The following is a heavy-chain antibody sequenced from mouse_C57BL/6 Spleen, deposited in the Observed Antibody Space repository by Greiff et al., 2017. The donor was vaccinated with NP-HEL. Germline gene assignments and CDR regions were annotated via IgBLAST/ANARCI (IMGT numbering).Heavy chain of an antibody. CDR1: GFTFSNYW. CDR3: TGGPPYAMDY. V-gene: IGHV6-3*01. CDR2: IRLKSDNYAT. Sequence: EVKLEESGGGLVQPGGSMKLSCVASGFTFSNYWMNWVRQSPEKGLEWVAQIRLKSDNYATHYAESVKGRFTISRDDSKSSVYLQMNNLRAEDTGIYYCTGGPPYAMDYWGQGTSVTVSS. J-gene: IGHJ4*01. D-gene: IGHD3-3*01.